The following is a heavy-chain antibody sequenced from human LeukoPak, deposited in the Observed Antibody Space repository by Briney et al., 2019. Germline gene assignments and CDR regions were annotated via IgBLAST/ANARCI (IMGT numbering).Heavy chain of an antibody. CDR3: AKDSRAYSGSYLDWFDP. D-gene: IGHD1-26*01. CDR1: GFTFSSYA. Sequence: GGSLRLSCAASGFTFSSYAMSWVRQAPGKGLEWVSAISGSGGSTYYADSVKGRFTISRENSKNTLYLQMNSLRAEDTAVYYCAKDSRAYSGSYLDWFDPWGQGTLVTVSS. V-gene: IGHV3-23*01. J-gene: IGHJ5*02. CDR2: ISGSGGST.